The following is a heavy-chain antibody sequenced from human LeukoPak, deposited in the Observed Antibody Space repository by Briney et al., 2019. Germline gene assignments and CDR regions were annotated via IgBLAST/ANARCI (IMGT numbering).Heavy chain of an antibody. CDR3: ARSALVYYFDY. D-gene: IGHD5/OR15-5a*01. CDR1: GFTFSSYA. V-gene: IGHV3-30*01. CDR2: ISYDGSNK. J-gene: IGHJ4*02. Sequence: GGSLRLSCAASGFTFSSYAMHWVRQSPGKGLEWVEVISYDGSNKYYADSVKGRFTISRDNSKNTLYLQMNSLRAEDTAVYYCARSALVYYFDYWGQGTLVTVSS.